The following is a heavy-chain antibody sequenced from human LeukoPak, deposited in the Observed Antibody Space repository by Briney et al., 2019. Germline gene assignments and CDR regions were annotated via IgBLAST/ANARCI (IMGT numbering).Heavy chain of an antibody. Sequence: GGSLRLSCAASGFTVSSNYMSWVRQAPGKGLEWVSVIYSGGSTYYADSVKGRFTISRDNSKNTLYLQMNSLRAEDTAVYYCAAGDSSGYPGEDYWGQVTLVTVSS. D-gene: IGHD3-22*01. J-gene: IGHJ4*02. CDR2: IYSGGST. V-gene: IGHV3-53*01. CDR1: GFTVSSNY. CDR3: AAGDSSGYPGEDY.